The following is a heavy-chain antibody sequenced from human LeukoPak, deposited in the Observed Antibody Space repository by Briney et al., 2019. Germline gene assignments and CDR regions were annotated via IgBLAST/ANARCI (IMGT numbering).Heavy chain of an antibody. V-gene: IGHV4-59*01. CDR3: ARDGGVGATTFDY. D-gene: IGHD1-26*01. Sequence: PSETLSLTCTVSGGSISSYYWSWIRQPPGKGLEWIGYIYYSGSTNCNPSLKSRVTISVDTSKNQFSLKLSSVTAADTAVYYCARDGGVGATTFDYWGQGTLVTVSS. J-gene: IGHJ4*02. CDR1: GGSISSYY. CDR2: IYYSGST.